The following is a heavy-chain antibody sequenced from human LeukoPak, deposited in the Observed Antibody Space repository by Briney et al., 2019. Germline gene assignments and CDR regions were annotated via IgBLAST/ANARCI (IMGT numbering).Heavy chain of an antibody. CDR3: AREGLRSIAARRGTRDYMDV. Sequence: ASVEVSCKASGYTFTSYAMNWVRQAPGQGLEWMGWISAYNGNTNYAQKLQGRVTMTTDTSTSTAYMELRSLRSDDTAVYYCAREGLRSIAARRGTRDYMDVWGKGTTVIVSS. CDR1: GYTFTSYA. D-gene: IGHD6-6*01. J-gene: IGHJ6*03. CDR2: ISAYNGNT. V-gene: IGHV1-18*01.